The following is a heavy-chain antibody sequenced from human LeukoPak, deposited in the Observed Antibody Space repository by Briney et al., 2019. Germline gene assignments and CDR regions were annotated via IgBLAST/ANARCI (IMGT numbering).Heavy chain of an antibody. V-gene: IGHV3-21*04. CDR3: ARHLGSAAADY. CDR1: GFTFSSYS. Sequence: GGSLRLSCAASGFTFSSYSMNWVRQAPGKGLEWVSSISSSSSYIYYADSVKGRFTISRDNSKNTLYLQMNSLRAEDTAVYYCARHLGSAAADYWGQGTLVTVSP. J-gene: IGHJ4*02. CDR2: ISSSSSYI. D-gene: IGHD6-13*01.